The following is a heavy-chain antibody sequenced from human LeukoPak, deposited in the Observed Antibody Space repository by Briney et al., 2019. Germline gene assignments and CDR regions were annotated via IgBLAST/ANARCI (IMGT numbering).Heavy chain of an antibody. Sequence: GGSLRLSCAASGFTFSSYSMTWVRQAPGKGLEWVSSISSSSSYIYYADSVKGRFSISRDNAKNSLFLQMNSLRAEDTAVYYCARDPSPFDGYSSSWYPLDYWGQGTLVTVSS. J-gene: IGHJ4*02. CDR2: ISSSSSYI. CDR1: GFTFSSYS. D-gene: IGHD6-13*01. V-gene: IGHV3-21*01. CDR3: ARDPSPFDGYSSSWYPLDY.